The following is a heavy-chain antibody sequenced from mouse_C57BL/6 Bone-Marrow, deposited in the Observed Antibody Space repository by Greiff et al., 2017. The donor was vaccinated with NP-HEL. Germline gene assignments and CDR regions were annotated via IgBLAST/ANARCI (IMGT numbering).Heavy chain of an antibody. J-gene: IGHJ4*01. CDR2: ISSGGSYT. CDR3: ARHRDYGSRKGYYAMDY. CDR1: GFTFSSYG. V-gene: IGHV5-6*01. Sequence: EVMLVESGGDLVKPGGSLKLSCAASGFTFSSYGLSWVRPTPDKRLEWVATISSGGSYTYYPDSVKGRFTISRDNAKNTLYLQMSSLKSEDTAMYYCARHRDYGSRKGYYAMDYWGQGTSVTVSS. D-gene: IGHD1-1*01.